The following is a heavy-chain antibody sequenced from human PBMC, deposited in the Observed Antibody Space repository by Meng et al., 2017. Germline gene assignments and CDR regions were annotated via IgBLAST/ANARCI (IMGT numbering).Heavy chain of an antibody. Sequence: QVRLVKSGDEVKKPGSSVKVSCKASGGTFSSYAISWVRQAPGQGLEWMGGIIPIFGTANYAQKFQGRVTITADESTSTAYMELSSLRSEDTAVYYCARQMVRGVILFDYWGQGTLVTVSS. CDR1: GGTFSSYA. CDR3: ARQMVRGVILFDY. J-gene: IGHJ4*02. CDR2: IIPIFGTA. D-gene: IGHD3-10*01. V-gene: IGHV1-69*01.